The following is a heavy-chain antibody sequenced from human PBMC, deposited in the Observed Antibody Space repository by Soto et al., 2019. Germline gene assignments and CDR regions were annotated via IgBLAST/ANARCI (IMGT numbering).Heavy chain of an antibody. V-gene: IGHV1-2*04. CDR2: INPNSGGT. J-gene: IGHJ4*02. D-gene: IGHD2-15*01. CDR1: GSTITCYY. CDR3: ARERCSGGSCYTYFDY. Sequence: QVQLVQSGAEVKKPGASVKVSCKAAGSTITCYYMHGGRQAPGQRQELMGWINPNSGGTNYAQKFQGWVTMTRDTSISTAYMELSRLRSDDTAVYYCARERCSGGSCYTYFDYWGQGTLVTVSS.